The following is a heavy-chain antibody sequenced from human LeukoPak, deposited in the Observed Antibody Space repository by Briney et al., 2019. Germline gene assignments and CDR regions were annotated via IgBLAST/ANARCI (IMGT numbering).Heavy chain of an antibody. J-gene: IGHJ4*02. Sequence: PGGSLRLSCAASGFTFSRYEMNWVRQAPGKGLQWVSYISSSGTTIYYADSVKGRFTISRDNAKNSLYLQMNSLRAEDTAVYYCARKYCSTTSCLFDNWGQGTLVTVSS. CDR1: GFTFSRYE. CDR2: ISSSGTTI. V-gene: IGHV3-48*03. D-gene: IGHD2-2*01. CDR3: ARKYCSTTSCLFDN.